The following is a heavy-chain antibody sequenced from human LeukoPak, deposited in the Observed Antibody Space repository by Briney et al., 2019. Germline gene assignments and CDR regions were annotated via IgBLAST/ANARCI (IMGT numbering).Heavy chain of an antibody. Sequence: GGSLRLSCAASGFTFSDYYMSWIRQAPGKGLEWVSYISSSSSYIYYADSVKGRFTISRDNAKSSLYLQMNSLRAEDTAVYYCVSGCSSASCYLADLDQWGQGTLVTVSS. CDR1: GFTFSDYY. D-gene: IGHD2-2*01. V-gene: IGHV3-11*06. J-gene: IGHJ4*02. CDR2: ISSSSSYI. CDR3: VSGCSSASCYLADLDQ.